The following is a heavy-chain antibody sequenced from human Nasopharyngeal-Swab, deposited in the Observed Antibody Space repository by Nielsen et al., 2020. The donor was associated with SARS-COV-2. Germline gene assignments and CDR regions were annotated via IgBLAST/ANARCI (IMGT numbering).Heavy chain of an antibody. V-gene: IGHV3-74*01. CDR1: GFTFSSHW. J-gene: IGHJ6*02. D-gene: IGHD3-16*01. CDR3: AKDGVRLNGIDV. CDR2: INSDGSST. Sequence: GESLKISCAASGFTFSSHWMHWVRQAPGKGLVWVSRINSDGSSTIYADSVKGRFTISRDNAKNTLYLQMNSLRAEDTAEYFCAKDGVRLNGIDVWGQGTTVTVSS.